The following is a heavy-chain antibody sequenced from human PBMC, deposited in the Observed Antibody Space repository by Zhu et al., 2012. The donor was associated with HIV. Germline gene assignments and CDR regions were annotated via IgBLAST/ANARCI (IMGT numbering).Heavy chain of an antibody. CDR2: IYYSGST. D-gene: IGHD6-25*01. J-gene: IGHJ4*02. CDR3: ARHSEQRKVYFDY. V-gene: IGHV4-39*07. Sequence: QVQLQESGPGLVKPSETLSLTCTVSGGSISSSSYYWGWIRQPPGKGLEWIGSIYYSGSTYYNPSLKSRVTISVDTSKNQFSLKLSSVTAADTAVYYCARHSEQRKVYFDYWGQGTPGHRLL. CDR1: GGSISSSSYY.